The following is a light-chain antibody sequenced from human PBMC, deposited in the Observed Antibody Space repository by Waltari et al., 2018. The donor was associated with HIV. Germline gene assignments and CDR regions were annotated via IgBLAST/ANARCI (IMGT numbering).Light chain of an antibody. J-gene: IGLJ2*01. V-gene: IGLV3-21*02. CDR2: DDS. CDR1: KIGNKS. Sequence: SYVLTQPPSVSVAPGQTARITCGGNKIGNKSVHWYQQKPGQAPVLVVNDDSDRPTGIPERSSGSNSGNTATLTISRVEAGDEADYFCQVWDSSSDLVVFGGGTKLTVL. CDR3: QVWDSSSDLVV.